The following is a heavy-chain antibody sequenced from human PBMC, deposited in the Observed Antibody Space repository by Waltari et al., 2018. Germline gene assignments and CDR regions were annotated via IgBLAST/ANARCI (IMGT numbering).Heavy chain of an antibody. CDR3: TTSISGAINLY. V-gene: IGHV3-72*01. J-gene: IGHJ4*02. CDR1: GFIFGDHY. D-gene: IGHD3-3*02. CDR2: SKNRGANYVT. Sequence: EVQLVESGGGLVQPGGSLRLSWSASGFIFGDHYMHWVRQAPGKGLEWVGRSKNRGANYVTEYAASVQGRFTISRDFSQNSLYLQMNSLRTDDTAVYYCTTSISGAINLYWGQGTLVTVAS.